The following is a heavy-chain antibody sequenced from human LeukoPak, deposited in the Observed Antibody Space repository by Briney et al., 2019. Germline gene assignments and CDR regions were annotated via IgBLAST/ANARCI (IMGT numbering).Heavy chain of an antibody. V-gene: IGHV1-18*01. CDR3: ARDCRRVSSTACWTHDP. J-gene: IGHJ5*02. CDR2: ISVYNDNT. D-gene: IGHD2-2*01. CDR1: GYTFTSYG. Sequence: ASVKVSCKASGYTFTSYGISWVRQAPGQGFEWMGWISVYNDNTNYAQKLQGRVTMTTDTSTSTAYMELRSLRSDDTAVYYCARDCRRVSSTACWTHDPWGQGTLVTVSS.